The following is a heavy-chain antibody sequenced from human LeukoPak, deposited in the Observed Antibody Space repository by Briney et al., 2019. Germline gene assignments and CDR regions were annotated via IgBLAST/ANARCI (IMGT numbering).Heavy chain of an antibody. V-gene: IGHV1-2*02. CDR2: FNPSSGGT. D-gene: IGHD3-22*01. CDR1: GYTFTDYY. J-gene: IGHJ4*02. CDR3: ARVYLGVYYYGSSGYSHLDY. Sequence: ASVKVSCKASGYTFTDYYMHWVRQAPGQGPEWMGWFNPSSGGTNYAQKFQGRVTMTRDTSISTAYMELSRLRSDDTAVYYCARVYLGVYYYGSSGYSHLDYWGQGTLVTVSS.